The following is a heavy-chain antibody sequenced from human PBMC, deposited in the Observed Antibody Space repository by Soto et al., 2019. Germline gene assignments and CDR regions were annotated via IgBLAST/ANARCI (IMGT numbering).Heavy chain of an antibody. V-gene: IGHV3-48*02. Sequence: EVQLVQSGGGLGQPGGSLRLSCVASGFNFSTHSMNWVRQAPGKGLQWVSYISRSGSSANYPDSVKGRFTISRDNGKNSLYLHINSLRDEDAAVYCCTRDLVLVTSATGAFDVWGQGSMVTVSS. CDR3: TRDLVLVTSATGAFDV. J-gene: IGHJ3*01. CDR2: ISRSGSSA. D-gene: IGHD2-8*02. CDR1: GFNFSTHS.